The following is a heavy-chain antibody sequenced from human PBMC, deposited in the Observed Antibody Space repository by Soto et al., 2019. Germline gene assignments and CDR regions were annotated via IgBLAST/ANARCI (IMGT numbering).Heavy chain of an antibody. Sequence: QVQLVQSGAEVKKPGASVKVSCKASGYTFTSYAMHWVRQAPGQRLEWMGWINAGNGNTKYSQKFQGRVTITRDTSASTAYMELRSLRSEATAVSYWARDPGYSYGYNWGQGTLVTVSS. J-gene: IGHJ4*02. V-gene: IGHV1-3*01. CDR3: ARDPGYSYGYN. D-gene: IGHD5-18*01. CDR1: GYTFTSYA. CDR2: INAGNGNT.